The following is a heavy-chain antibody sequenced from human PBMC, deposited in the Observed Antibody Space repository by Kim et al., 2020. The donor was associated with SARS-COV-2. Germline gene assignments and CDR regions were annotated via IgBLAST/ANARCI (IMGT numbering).Heavy chain of an antibody. Sequence: SETLSLTCTVSGGSISSGGYYWSWIRQHPGKGLEWIGYIYYSGSTYYNPSLKSRVTISVDTSKNQFSLKLSSVTAADTAVYYCARDTSYYYGSGSYYNGWDWFDPWGQGTLVTVSS. V-gene: IGHV4-31*03. CDR2: IYYSGST. CDR1: GGSISSGGYY. D-gene: IGHD3-10*01. CDR3: ARDTSYYYGSGSYYNGWDWFDP. J-gene: IGHJ5*02.